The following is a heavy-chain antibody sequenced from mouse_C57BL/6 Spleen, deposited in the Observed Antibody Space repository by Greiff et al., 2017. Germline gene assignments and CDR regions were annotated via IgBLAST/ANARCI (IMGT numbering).Heavy chain of an antibody. CDR1: GYAFSSSW. D-gene: IGHD4-1*01. CDR3: ARNWDEDY. Sequence: VQLQQSGPELVKPGASVKISCKASGYAFSSSWMNWVQQSPGKGLEWIGRIYPGDGDTNYNGKFKGKATLTADKSSSTAYMQLSSLTSEDSAVYFCARNWDEDYWGQGTTLTVSS. J-gene: IGHJ2*01. CDR2: IYPGDGDT. V-gene: IGHV1-82*01.